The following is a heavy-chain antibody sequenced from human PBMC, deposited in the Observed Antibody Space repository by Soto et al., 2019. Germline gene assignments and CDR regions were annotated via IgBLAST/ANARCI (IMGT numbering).Heavy chain of an antibody. D-gene: IGHD3-16*02. CDR2: ISSSSSTI. CDR1: GNTVGSEG. Sequence: AASGNTVGSEGIHLIQKAQEKGLERVSYISSSSSTIYYADSVKRRFTISRDNAKTSRYLQMNSLRGEDTAVYYCAIEIMITFGGVIAPAYGMDVWGQGTTVTVSS. V-gene: IGHV3-48*01. CDR3: AIEIMITFGGVIAPAYGMDV. J-gene: IGHJ6*02.